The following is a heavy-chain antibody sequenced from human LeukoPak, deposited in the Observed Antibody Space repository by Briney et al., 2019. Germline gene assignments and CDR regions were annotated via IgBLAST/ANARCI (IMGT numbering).Heavy chain of an antibody. CDR3: ARDLVMVVPGY. J-gene: IGHJ4*02. D-gene: IGHD2-2*01. V-gene: IGHV1-18*01. CDR1: GYTFTIYG. Sequence: ASEKLSCKASGYTFTIYGNSWVRQAPGQGLEWMGWISAYNGNTNYAQTLQGRVTMTTDTSKSTAYMELRRLRSDDTAVYYCARDLVMVVPGYWGQGTLVTVSS. CDR2: ISAYNGNT.